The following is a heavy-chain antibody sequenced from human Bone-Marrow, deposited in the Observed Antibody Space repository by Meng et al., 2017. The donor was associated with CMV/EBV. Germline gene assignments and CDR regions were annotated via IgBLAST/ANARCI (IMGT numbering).Heavy chain of an antibody. CDR2: INHSRST. D-gene: IGHD2-2*01. J-gene: IGHJ4*02. CDR3: ARGRALTRYCSSTSCYPFDY. Sequence: SETLSLTCAVYGGSFSGYYWSWIRQPPGKGLEWIGEINHSRSTNYNPSLKSRVTISVDTSKNQFSLKLSSVTAADTAVYYCARGRALTRYCSSTSCYPFDYWGQGTLVTVSS. V-gene: IGHV4-34*01. CDR1: GGSFSGYY.